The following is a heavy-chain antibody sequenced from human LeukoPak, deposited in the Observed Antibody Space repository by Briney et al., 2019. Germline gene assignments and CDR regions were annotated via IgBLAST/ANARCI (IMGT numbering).Heavy chain of an antibody. CDR1: GFTFSSYA. D-gene: IGHD3-10*01. V-gene: IGHV3-23*01. CDR3: AKDSQMVRGVYYFDY. Sequence: PGGSLRLSCAASGFTFSSYAMSWVRQAPGKGLEWVSAISGSGGSTYYADSVKGRFTNSRDNSKNTLYLQMNSLRAEDTAVYYCAKDSQMVRGVYYFDYWGQGTLVTVSS. J-gene: IGHJ4*02. CDR2: ISGSGGST.